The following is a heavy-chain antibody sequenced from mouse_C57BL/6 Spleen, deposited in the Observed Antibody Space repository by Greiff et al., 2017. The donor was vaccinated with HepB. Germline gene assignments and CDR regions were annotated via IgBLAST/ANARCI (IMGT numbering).Heavy chain of an antibody. CDR1: GYTFTSYW. D-gene: IGHD1-1*01. CDR3: ARTPTVVVPYWDFDV. CDR2: IDPNSGGT. V-gene: IGHV1-72*01. Sequence: VQLQQPGAELVKPGASVKLSCKASGYTFTSYWMHWVKQRPGRGLEWIGRIDPNSGGTKYNEKFKSKATLTVDKPSSTAYMQLSSLTSEDSAVYYCARTPTVVVPYWDFDVWGTGTTVTVSS. J-gene: IGHJ1*03.